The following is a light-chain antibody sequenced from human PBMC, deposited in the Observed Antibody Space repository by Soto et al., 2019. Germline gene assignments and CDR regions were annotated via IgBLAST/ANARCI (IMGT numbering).Light chain of an antibody. V-gene: IGLV1-44*01. CDR1: SSNIGSNT. CDR2: SNN. CDR3: AVWDDSLNGQVV. Sequence: QSVLTQPPSASGTPGQRVTISCSGSSSNIGSNTVTWYLQLPGTAPKLLIHSNNQRPSGVPDRFSGSKSGTSASLAISGLQSEDEAHYYCAVWDDSLNGQVVFGGGTKVNVL. J-gene: IGLJ2*01.